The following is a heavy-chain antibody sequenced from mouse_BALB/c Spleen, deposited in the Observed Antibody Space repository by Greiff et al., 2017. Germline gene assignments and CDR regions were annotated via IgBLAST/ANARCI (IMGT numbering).Heavy chain of an antibody. CDR1: GFTFTDYS. V-gene: IGHV7-3*02. CDR2: IRNKANGYTT. J-gene: IGHJ4*01. CDR3: ARGGGNYAMDY. D-gene: IGHD2-14*01. Sequence: EVKLMESGGGLVQPGGSLRLSCATSGFTFTDYSMSWVRQPPGKALEWLGFIRNKANGYTTEYSESVKGRFTISRDNSQSILYLQMNTLRAEDSATYYCARGGGNYAMDYWGQGTSVTVSS.